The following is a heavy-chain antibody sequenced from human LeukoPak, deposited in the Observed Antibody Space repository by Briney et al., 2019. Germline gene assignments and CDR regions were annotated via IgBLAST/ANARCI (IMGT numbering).Heavy chain of an antibody. D-gene: IGHD3-10*01. V-gene: IGHV3-21*01. CDR1: GFTFSSYW. CDR2: ISSSSSYI. CDR3: ARGNSYYYGSGSYYKG. J-gene: IGHJ4*02. Sequence: GGSLRLSCAASGFTFSSYWMTWVRQAPGKGLEGVSSISSSSSYIYYADSVKGRFTISRDNAKNSLYLQMNSLRAEDTAVYYCARGNSYYYGSGSYYKGWGQGTLVTVSS.